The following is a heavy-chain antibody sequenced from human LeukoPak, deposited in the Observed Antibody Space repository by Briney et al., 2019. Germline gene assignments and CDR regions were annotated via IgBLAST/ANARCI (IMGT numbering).Heavy chain of an antibody. CDR3: ARDYYGSGSYYTY. CDR1: GYTFTTYN. V-gene: IGHV1-2*07. Sequence: ASVKVSCKASGYTFTTYNMHWVRQAPGQGPEWMGWIDPESGGTNYAHSFQGRVTITRDTSISTAYMELRSLRSDDTAVYYCARDYYGSGSYYTYWGQGTLVTVSS. CDR2: IDPESGGT. D-gene: IGHD3-10*01. J-gene: IGHJ4*02.